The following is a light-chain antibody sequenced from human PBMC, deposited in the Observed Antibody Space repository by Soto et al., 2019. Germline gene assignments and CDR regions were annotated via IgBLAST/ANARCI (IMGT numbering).Light chain of an antibody. CDR2: AAS. V-gene: IGKV1-39*01. Sequence: DIQVTQSPSSLSASVGDRVSITCRASQTISNYLNWYQQKPMKAPKLLIYAASSLQSGVSSRFSGSGSGTGFTLTITSLQPEDFATYDCQQYNSYFPFGQGTKVDIK. J-gene: IGKJ1*01. CDR3: QQYNSYFP. CDR1: QTISNY.